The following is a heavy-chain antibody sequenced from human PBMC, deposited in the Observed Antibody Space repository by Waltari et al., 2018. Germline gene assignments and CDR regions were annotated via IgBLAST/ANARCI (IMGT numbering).Heavy chain of an antibody. CDR3: ATGAVWGLDFDY. CDR1: GFTFSSYS. D-gene: IGHD3-16*01. V-gene: IGHV3-21*01. CDR2: ITSTSSHI. Sequence: EVQLVESGGGLVKPGGSLRLSCAASGFTFSSYSMNWFRQTPGKGLEWVSSITSTSSHIYYADSVRGRFTVSRDYAKNSLYLHMNSLRADDTAVYYCATGAVWGLDFDYWGQGSLVTVSS. J-gene: IGHJ4*02.